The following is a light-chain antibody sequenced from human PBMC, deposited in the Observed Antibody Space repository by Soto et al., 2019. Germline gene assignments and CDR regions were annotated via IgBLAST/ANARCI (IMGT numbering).Light chain of an antibody. CDR2: GAS. J-gene: IGKJ1*01. CDR1: QSVSSN. V-gene: IGKV3-15*01. Sequence: EIVLTQSPGTLSLSPGERATLSCRASQSVSSNLAWYQQKPGQAPRLLIYGASTRATGIPARFSGSGSGTEFTLTISSLQSEDFAVYYCQQYNNWPPRTFGQGTKVDI. CDR3: QQYNNWPPRT.